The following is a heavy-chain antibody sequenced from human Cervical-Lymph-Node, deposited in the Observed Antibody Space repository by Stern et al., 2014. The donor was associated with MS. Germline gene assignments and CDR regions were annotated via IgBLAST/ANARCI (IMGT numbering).Heavy chain of an antibody. CDR1: GGTFTSNA. CDR3: ARDAGIAVAGTGPYYFDF. J-gene: IGHJ4*02. Sequence: VQLVQSGAEVKKPGSSVKVSCKASGGTFTSNAVSWVRQAPGHGLEWMGGIFLIFGTANYAQRFQGRVTLTADASTSTAYMELSSLRSEDTAVYYCARDAGIAVAGTGPYYFDFWGQGTLVTVSS. D-gene: IGHD6-19*01. CDR2: IFLIFGTA. V-gene: IGHV1-69*01.